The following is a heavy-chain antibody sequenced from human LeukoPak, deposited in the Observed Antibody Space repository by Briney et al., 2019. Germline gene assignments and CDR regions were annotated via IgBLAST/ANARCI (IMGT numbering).Heavy chain of an antibody. Sequence: GGSLRLSCAASGFTFTSYSMNWVRQAPVKGLEWVSTISGGGGSTYYADSVKGRFTISRDNSKNTLYLQVNSLRAEDTAVYYCAKGGKWDVTPFDYWGQGTLVTVSS. V-gene: IGHV3-23*01. J-gene: IGHJ4*02. D-gene: IGHD1-26*01. CDR1: GFTFTSYS. CDR2: ISGGGGST. CDR3: AKGGKWDVTPFDY.